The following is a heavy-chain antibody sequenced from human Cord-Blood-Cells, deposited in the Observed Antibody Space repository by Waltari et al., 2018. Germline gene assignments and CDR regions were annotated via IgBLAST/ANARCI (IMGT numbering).Heavy chain of an antibody. CDR3: ANQGGDYYYYYMDV. CDR2: IWYDGSNK. D-gene: IGHD1-26*01. Sequence: QVQLVESGGGVVQPGRSLRLSCAASGFTFSSYGMPWVRQAPGKGLEGVAVIWYDGSNKYYADSVKGRFTISRDNSKNTLYLQMNSLRAEDTAVYYCANQGGDYYYYYMDVWGKGTTVTVSS. J-gene: IGHJ6*03. V-gene: IGHV3-33*06. CDR1: GFTFSSYG.